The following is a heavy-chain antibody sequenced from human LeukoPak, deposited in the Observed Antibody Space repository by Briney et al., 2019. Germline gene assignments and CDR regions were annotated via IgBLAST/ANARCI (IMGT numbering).Heavy chain of an antibody. V-gene: IGHV3-23*01. CDR2: ISGSGGST. D-gene: IGHD3-10*01. Sequence: GGSLRLSCAASGFTFSSYGMSWVRQAPGKGLEWGSAISGSGGSTYYADSVKGRFTISRDNSKNTLYLQMNSLRAEDTAVYYCAKAGVLLWFGELLYFDYWGQGTLVTVSS. CDR3: AKAGVLLWFGELLYFDY. CDR1: GFTFSSYG. J-gene: IGHJ4*02.